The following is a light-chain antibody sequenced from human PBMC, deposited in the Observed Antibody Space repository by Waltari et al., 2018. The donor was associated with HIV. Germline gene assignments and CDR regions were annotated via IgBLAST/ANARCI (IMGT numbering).Light chain of an antibody. Sequence: DIQLTQSPSSLSASVGDRVTITCRARQSISKSLHWYQQKPGRAPKLLIYAASTLQSGVPSRFSGSGSGTDFTLTIHFATYYCQRRSSVPTFGQGTKVEVK. CDR2: AAS. V-gene: IGKV1-39*01. CDR3: QRRSSVPT. CDR1: QSISKS. J-gene: IGKJ1*01.